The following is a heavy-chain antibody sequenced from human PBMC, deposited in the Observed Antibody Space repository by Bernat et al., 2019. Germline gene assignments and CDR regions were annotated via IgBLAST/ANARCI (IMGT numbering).Heavy chain of an antibody. CDR2: ISYDGSNK. CDR3: AKEDGY. J-gene: IGHJ4*02. CDR1: GFIFSNYG. D-gene: IGHD5-24*01. Sequence: QVQVVESGGGVVQPGKSLRLSCAGSGFIFSNYGIHWVRQAPGKGLEWVAVISYDGSNKYYADSVKGRFTISRDNSKNTLYLQMNSLRAEDTAVYYCAKEDGYWGQGTLVTVSS. V-gene: IGHV3-30*18.